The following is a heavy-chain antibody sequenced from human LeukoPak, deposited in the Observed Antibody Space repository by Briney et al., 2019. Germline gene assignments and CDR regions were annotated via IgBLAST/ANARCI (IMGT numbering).Heavy chain of an antibody. CDR3: ARWNYDFWSGYRGFDY. Sequence: SETLSLTCTVSGGSISSYYWSWIRQPPGKGLEWIGYIYTSGSTNYNPSLKSRVTISVDTSKNQFSLKLSSVTAADTAVYYCARWNYDFWSGYRGFDYWGQGTPVTVSS. CDR2: IYTSGST. CDR1: GGSISSYY. V-gene: IGHV4-4*09. J-gene: IGHJ4*02. D-gene: IGHD3-3*01.